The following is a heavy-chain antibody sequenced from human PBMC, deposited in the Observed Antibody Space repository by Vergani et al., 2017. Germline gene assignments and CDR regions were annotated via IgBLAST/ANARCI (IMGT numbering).Heavy chain of an antibody. CDR2: ISYSGSS. V-gene: IGHV4-59*01. CDR3: ARGGDGYFDY. CDR1: GDSISGYY. Sequence: QVRLEESGPGLVKPSETLSLTCTVSGDSISGYYWSWIRQPPGKGLEWIGYISYSGSSNYNPSLKSRVTISVDTSRNRFSLKLSSVTAADTAVYYCARGGDGYFDYWGQGTLVTVSS. J-gene: IGHJ4*02. D-gene: IGHD5-24*01.